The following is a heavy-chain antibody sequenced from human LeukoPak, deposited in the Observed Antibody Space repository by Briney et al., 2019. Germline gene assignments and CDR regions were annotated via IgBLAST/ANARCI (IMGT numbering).Heavy chain of an antibody. V-gene: IGHV3-23*01. CDR2: ISGSGGST. CDR3: ATTQTYYYDSSGPNDY. J-gene: IGHJ4*02. CDR1: GFTFSSYA. D-gene: IGHD3-22*01. Sequence: GGSLRISCAASGFTFSSYAMSWVRQAPGKGLEWVSAISGSGGSTYYADSVKGRFTISRDNSKNTLYLQMNSLRAEDTAVYYCATTQTYYYDSSGPNDYWGQGTLVTVSS.